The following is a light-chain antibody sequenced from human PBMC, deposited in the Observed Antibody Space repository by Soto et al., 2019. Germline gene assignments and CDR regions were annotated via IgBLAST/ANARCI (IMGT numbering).Light chain of an antibody. V-gene: IGKV3-20*01. CDR1: QSISIG. CDR3: QQYGSSPYT. J-gene: IGKJ5*01. Sequence: EIVLTQSPSTLSLSPGETATLSCRASQSISIGLAWYRQKPGQAPRLLMYGASSRATGIPDRFSGTGSGTDFTLTISRLEPEDFAVYYCQQYGSSPYTFGLGTRLEI. CDR2: GAS.